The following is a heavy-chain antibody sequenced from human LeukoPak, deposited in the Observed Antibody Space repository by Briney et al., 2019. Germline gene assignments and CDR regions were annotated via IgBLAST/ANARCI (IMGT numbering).Heavy chain of an antibody. CDR3: ARDNKLDY. CDR1: GFTFSRFA. CDR2: ISDSGDT. J-gene: IGHJ4*02. V-gene: IGHV3-23*01. D-gene: IGHD1/OR15-1a*01. Sequence: GGSLRLSCAASGFTFSRFAMNWVRQAPGKGLEWVSGISDSGDTYYGDSVKGRFTISRDNSRNTLYLQMDSLRAEDTAVYYCARDNKLDYWGQGTLVTVSS.